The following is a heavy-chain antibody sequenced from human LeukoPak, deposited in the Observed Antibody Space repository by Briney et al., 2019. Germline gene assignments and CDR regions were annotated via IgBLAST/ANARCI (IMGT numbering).Heavy chain of an antibody. J-gene: IGHJ6*03. V-gene: IGHV1-18*01. Sequence: ASVKVSCKASGYTFTSYGISWVRQAPGQGLEWMGWISAYNGNTNYAQKLQGRVTMTTDTSTNTAYMELRSLRSDDTAVYYCAREYSSSSEFPYYYYYMDVWGKGTTVTVSS. D-gene: IGHD6-6*01. CDR3: AREYSSSSEFPYYYYYMDV. CDR1: GYTFTSYG. CDR2: ISAYNGNT.